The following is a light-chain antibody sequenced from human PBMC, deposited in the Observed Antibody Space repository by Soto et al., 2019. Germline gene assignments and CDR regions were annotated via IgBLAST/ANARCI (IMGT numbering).Light chain of an antibody. CDR3: CSYAGSYTHYV. CDR2: DVN. Sequence: QSALTQPRSVSGSPGQSVTISCTGTTSDVGGYNYVSWYQHHPGKAPKLMIYDVNKRPSAVPDRFSGSKSGSTASLTISGLQAEDEADYYCCSYAGSYTHYVFGTGTKLTVL. J-gene: IGLJ1*01. CDR1: TSDVGGYNY. V-gene: IGLV2-11*01.